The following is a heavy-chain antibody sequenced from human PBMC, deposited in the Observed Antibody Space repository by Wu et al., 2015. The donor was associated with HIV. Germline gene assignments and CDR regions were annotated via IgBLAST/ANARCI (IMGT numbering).Heavy chain of an antibody. V-gene: IGHV1-18*01. J-gene: IGHJ3*02. Sequence: QVQLVQSGAEVKKPGSSVKVSCKASGGTFSSYAISWVRQAPGQGLEWMGWISAYNGNTNYAQKLQGRVTMTTDTSTSTAYMXLRSLRSDDTAVYYCARVGGVITMMSFDIVGTKGQVVTVSS. CDR2: ISAYNGNT. CDR3: ARVGGVITMMSFDI. D-gene: IGHD3-22*01. CDR1: GGTFSSYA.